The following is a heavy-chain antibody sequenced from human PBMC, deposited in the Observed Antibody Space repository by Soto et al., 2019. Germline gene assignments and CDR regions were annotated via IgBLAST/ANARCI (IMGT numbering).Heavy chain of an antibody. CDR1: GFTFSSYG. CDR3: AKDFKYNWNDRYYYGMDV. J-gene: IGHJ6*02. Sequence: GGSLRLSCAASGFTFSSYGMHWVRQAPGKGLEWVAVISYDGSNKYYADSVKGRFTISRDNSKNTLYLQMNSLRAEDTAVYYCAKDFKYNWNDRYYYGMDVWGQGTTVTVSS. CDR2: ISYDGSNK. V-gene: IGHV3-30*18. D-gene: IGHD1-20*01.